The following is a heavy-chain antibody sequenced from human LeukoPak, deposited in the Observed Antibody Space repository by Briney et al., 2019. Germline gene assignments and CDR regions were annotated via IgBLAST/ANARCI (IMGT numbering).Heavy chain of an antibody. J-gene: IGHJ4*02. CDR3: ARHREGATQVGLFTF. D-gene: IGHD3-3*01. CDR1: GFTFTTYW. V-gene: IGHV3-7*01. Sequence: GGSLRLSCAASGFTFTTYWMAWVRQAPGKGLEWVANIRQDGGEKYYVDSVKGRFTISRDDAQNSLYLHISSLGAEDTAVYYCARHREGATQVGLFTFWGQGTLVIVSS. CDR2: IRQDGGEK.